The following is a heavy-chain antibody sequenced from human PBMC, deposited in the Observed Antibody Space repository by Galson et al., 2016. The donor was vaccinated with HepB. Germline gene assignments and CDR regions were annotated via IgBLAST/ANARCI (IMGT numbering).Heavy chain of an antibody. CDR1: GITFRSYT. D-gene: IGHD4-17*01. CDR3: AKGYGYFDS. CDR2: ISGGSSYI. J-gene: IGHJ4*02. V-gene: IGHV3-21*04. Sequence: SLRLSCAVSGITFRSYTMNWVRQAPGKGLEWVSSISGGSSYIYYADSVKGRFTISRDNSKSTLSLQMNSLRAEDTAVYYCAKGYGYFDSWGQGTLVTVSS.